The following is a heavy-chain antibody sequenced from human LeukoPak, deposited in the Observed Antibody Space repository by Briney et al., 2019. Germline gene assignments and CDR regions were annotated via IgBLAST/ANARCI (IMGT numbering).Heavy chain of an antibody. Sequence: PGGSLRLSCAASGFTFSSYGMHWVRQALGKGLEWVAFIRYNGNNQYYADSVKGRFTISRDNSKNTLYLQMNSLKGDDTAVYYCAKDSAFYYIDVWGKGTTVIISS. D-gene: IGHD3-10*01. CDR1: GFTFSSYG. V-gene: IGHV3-30*02. J-gene: IGHJ6*03. CDR2: IRYNGNNQ. CDR3: AKDSAFYYIDV.